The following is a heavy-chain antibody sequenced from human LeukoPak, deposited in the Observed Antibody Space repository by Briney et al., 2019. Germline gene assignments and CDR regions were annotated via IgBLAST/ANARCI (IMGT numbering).Heavy chain of an antibody. CDR1: GFTFSSYS. D-gene: IGHD6-25*01. Sequence: GGSLRLSCTASGFTFSSYSMNWVRQAPGKGLEWVSYISGSSSTIYYVDSVKGRFTISRDNAKNSLYLQMNSLRAEDTAVYYCAREPAAAGKNWFDPWGQGTLVTVSS. V-gene: IGHV3-48*04. J-gene: IGHJ5*02. CDR3: AREPAAAGKNWFDP. CDR2: ISGSSSTI.